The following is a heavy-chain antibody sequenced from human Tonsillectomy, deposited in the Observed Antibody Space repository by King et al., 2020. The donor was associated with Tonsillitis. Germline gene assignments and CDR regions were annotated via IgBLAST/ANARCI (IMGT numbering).Heavy chain of an antibody. V-gene: IGHV4-59*01. CDR1: GGSISSYY. Sequence: QLQESGPGLVKPSETLSLTCSISGGSISSYYWSWIRQPPGKGLEWIGYIYYSGSTNYNPSLKSRVTISVDTSKNQFSLNLSSVTAADTAVYYCARGRKNTYYYDSSGYLFDPWGQGTLVTVSS. D-gene: IGHD3-22*01. J-gene: IGHJ5*02. CDR2: IYYSGST. CDR3: ARGRKNTYYYDSSGYLFDP.